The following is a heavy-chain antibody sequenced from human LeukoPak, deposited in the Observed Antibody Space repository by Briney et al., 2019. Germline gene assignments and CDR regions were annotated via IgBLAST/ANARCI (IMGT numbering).Heavy chain of an antibody. CDR1: GYTFTSYG. CDR3: ARDQNLEPLWFGANYGVDV. V-gene: IGHV1-18*01. CDR2: ISAYNGNT. D-gene: IGHD3-10*01. Sequence: ASVKVSCKASGYTFTSYGISWVRQAPGQGLEWMGWISAYNGNTNYAQKLQGRVTMTTDTSTSTAYMELRSLRSDDTAVYYCARDQNLEPLWFGANYGVDVWGQGTTVAVSS. J-gene: IGHJ6*02.